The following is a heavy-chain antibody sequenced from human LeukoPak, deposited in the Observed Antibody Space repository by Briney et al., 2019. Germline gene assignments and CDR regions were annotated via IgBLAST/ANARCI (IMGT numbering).Heavy chain of an antibody. D-gene: IGHD5-12*01. CDR1: GVSISSSNW. Sequence: PSGTLSLTCAVSGVSISSSNWWSWVRQPPGQGLEWIGEIYHSGSTNYNPSLKSRVTISVDKSKNQFSLKLSSVTAADTAVYYCARASGYASNFDYWGQGTLVTVSS. J-gene: IGHJ4*02. CDR3: ARASGYASNFDY. V-gene: IGHV4-4*02. CDR2: IYHSGST.